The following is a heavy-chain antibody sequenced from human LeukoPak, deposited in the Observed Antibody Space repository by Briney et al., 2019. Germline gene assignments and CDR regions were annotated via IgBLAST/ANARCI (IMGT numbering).Heavy chain of an antibody. Sequence: ASVKVSCKASGYTFTGYYMHWVRQAPGQGLEWMEWINPNSGGTNYAQKFQGRVTMTRDTSISTAYMELSRLRSDDTAVYYCARKDSSGWINWFDPWGQGTLVTVYS. V-gene: IGHV1-2*02. CDR2: INPNSGGT. CDR1: GYTFTGYY. CDR3: ARKDSSGWINWFDP. D-gene: IGHD6-19*01. J-gene: IGHJ5*02.